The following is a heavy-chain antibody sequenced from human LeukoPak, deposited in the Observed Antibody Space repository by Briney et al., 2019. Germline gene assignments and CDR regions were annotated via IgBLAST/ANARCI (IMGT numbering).Heavy chain of an antibody. CDR1: GGTFSSYA. D-gene: IGHD2-15*01. Sequence: SVKVSCKASGGTFSSYAISWVRQAPGQGLEWMGRIIHIFGTANYAQKFQGRVTITTDESTSTAYMELSSLRSEDTAVYYCALRPGGGSDAFDIWGQGTMVTVSS. J-gene: IGHJ3*02. CDR3: ALRPGGGSDAFDI. CDR2: IIHIFGTA. V-gene: IGHV1-69*05.